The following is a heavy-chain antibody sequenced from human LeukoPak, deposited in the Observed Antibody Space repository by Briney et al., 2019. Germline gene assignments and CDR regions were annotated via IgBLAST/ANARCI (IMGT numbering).Heavy chain of an antibody. CDR3: ARRVYASGSYWFDP. D-gene: IGHD3-10*01. J-gene: IGHJ5*02. Sequence: SETLSLTCAVYGGSFSGYYWSWIRQPPGKGLEWIGYIYYSGSTNYNPSLKSRVTISVDTSKNQFSLKLSSVTAADTGVYYCARRVYASGSYWFDPWGQGTLVTVSS. CDR1: GGSFSGYY. CDR2: IYYSGST. V-gene: IGHV4-59*01.